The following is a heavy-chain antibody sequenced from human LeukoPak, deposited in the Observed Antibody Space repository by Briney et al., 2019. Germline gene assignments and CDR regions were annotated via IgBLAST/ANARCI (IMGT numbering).Heavy chain of an antibody. D-gene: IGHD3-22*01. CDR1: GFTFSSYW. Sequence: GGSLRLSCAVSGFTFSSYWMHWVRQAPGKGLVWVSRVNSDGSSTTYADSVKGRFTISRDNAKNSLYLQMNSLRAEDTAVYYCARDRPPSYYYDSSGAYFDYWGQGTLVTVSS. V-gene: IGHV3-74*01. J-gene: IGHJ4*02. CDR2: VNSDGSST. CDR3: ARDRPPSYYYDSSGAYFDY.